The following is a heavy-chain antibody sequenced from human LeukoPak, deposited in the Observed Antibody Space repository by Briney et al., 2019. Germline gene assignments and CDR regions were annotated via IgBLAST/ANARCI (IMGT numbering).Heavy chain of an antibody. D-gene: IGHD2-2*01. CDR2: INTDGSST. CDR3: ARVVVVPAAHGGFDY. V-gene: IGHV3-74*01. Sequence: PGGSLRLSCAASGFTFSDYYMSWIRQAPGKGLVWVSRINTDGSSTSYADSVKGRFTISRDNAKNTLYLQMNSLRAEDTAVYYCARVVVVPAAHGGFDYWGQGTLVTVSS. J-gene: IGHJ4*02. CDR1: GFTFSDYY.